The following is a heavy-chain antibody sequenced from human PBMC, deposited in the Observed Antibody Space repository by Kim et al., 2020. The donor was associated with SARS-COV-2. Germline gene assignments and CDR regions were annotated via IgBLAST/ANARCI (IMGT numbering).Heavy chain of an antibody. CDR1: GFTFSNYS. CDR3: AKDVYSGFAGFGDY. CDR2: INSSGDTT. V-gene: IGHV3-23*01. Sequence: GGSLRLSCAASGFTFSNYSMTWVRQAPGKGLEWVSVINSSGDTTVYADSVKGLSTISSDNTRATVYLQNNSLSVDDAARYYCAKDVYSGFAGFGDY. D-gene: IGHD5-12*01. J-gene: IGHJ4*01.